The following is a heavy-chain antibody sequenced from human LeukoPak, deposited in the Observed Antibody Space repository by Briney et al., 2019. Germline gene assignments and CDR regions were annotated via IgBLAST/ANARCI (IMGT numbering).Heavy chain of an antibody. Sequence: GASVKVSCKASGYTFTGYYMDWVRQAPGQGLEWMGIINPSGGSTSYVQKFQGRITMTRDTSTSTVYMELSSLRSEDTAVYYCARDSTGNTMKVAPSAFDYWGQGTLVSVSS. J-gene: IGHJ4*02. CDR2: INPSGGST. D-gene: IGHD3-22*01. V-gene: IGHV1-46*01. CDR3: ARDSTGNTMKVAPSAFDY. CDR1: GYTFTGYY.